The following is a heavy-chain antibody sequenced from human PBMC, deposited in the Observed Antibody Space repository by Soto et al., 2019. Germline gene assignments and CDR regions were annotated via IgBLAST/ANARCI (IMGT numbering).Heavy chain of an antibody. D-gene: IGHD2-15*01. J-gene: IGHJ6*02. Sequence: SVKVSCKASGGTFSSYAISWVRQAPGQGLEWMGGIIPIFGTANYAQKFQGRVTITADESTSTAYMELSSLRSEDTAVYYCARPTWGYCSGGSGYSGSYYSGMDVWGQGTTVTVSS. CDR2: IIPIFGTA. CDR1: GGTFSSYA. V-gene: IGHV1-69*13. CDR3: ARPTWGYCSGGSGYSGSYYSGMDV.